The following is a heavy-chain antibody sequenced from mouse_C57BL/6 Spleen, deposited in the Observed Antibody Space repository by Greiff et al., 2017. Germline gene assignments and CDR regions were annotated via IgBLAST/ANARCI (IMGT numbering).Heavy chain of an antibody. Sequence: VQLQQSGPELVKPGASVKMSCKASGYTFTDYNMHWVKQSHGKSLEWIGYINPNNGGTSYNQKFKGKATFTVNKSSSTAYMELRSLTSEDSAVYYCARWEDYYGSPDYWGQGTTLTVSS. CDR3: ARWEDYYGSPDY. CDR2: INPNNGGT. J-gene: IGHJ2*01. V-gene: IGHV1-22*01. D-gene: IGHD1-1*01. CDR1: GYTFTDYN.